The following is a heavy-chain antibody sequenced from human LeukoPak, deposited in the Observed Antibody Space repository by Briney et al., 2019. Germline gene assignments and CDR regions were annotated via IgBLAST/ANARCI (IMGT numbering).Heavy chain of an antibody. CDR2: IYSGGST. D-gene: IGHD6-13*01. CDR3: AREESYSSSWSYTFYYYYYYMDV. Sequence: GGSLRLSCAASGFTVSSNYMSWVRKAPGKGLEWVSVIYSGGSTYYADSVKGRFTISRDNAKNSLYLQMNSLRAEDTAVYYCAREESYSSSWSYTFYYYYYYMDVWGKGTTVTVSS. CDR1: GFTVSSNY. V-gene: IGHV3-66*01. J-gene: IGHJ6*03.